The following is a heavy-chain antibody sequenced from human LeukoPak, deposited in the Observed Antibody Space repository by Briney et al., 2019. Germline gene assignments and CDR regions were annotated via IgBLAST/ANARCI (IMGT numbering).Heavy chain of an antibody. CDR1: GFTFNNYA. V-gene: IGHV3-23*01. D-gene: IGHD1-1*01. CDR3: ARDYPTSGIVTIFDY. CDR2: ITASGGST. Sequence: GGSLRLSCASSGFTFNNYAMTRVRQAPGKGLEWVSSITASGGSTYCADSVKGRFTISRDNSKNTLYLQMSSLRAEDTAVYYCARDYPTSGIVTIFDYWGQGTLVTVSS. J-gene: IGHJ4*02.